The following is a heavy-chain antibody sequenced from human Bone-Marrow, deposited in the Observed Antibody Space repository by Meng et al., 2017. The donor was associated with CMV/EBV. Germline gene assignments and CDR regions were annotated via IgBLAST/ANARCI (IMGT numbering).Heavy chain of an antibody. J-gene: IGHJ4*02. CDR2: IIPILGIA. Sequence: SVKVSCKASGGTFSSYTISWVRQAPGQGREWMGRIIPILGIANYAQKFQGRVTITADKSTSTAYMELSSLRSEDTAVYYCARGVGGSTTLWGQGTLVTVSS. D-gene: IGHD2-2*01. CDR1: GGTFSSYT. CDR3: ARGVGGSTTL. V-gene: IGHV1-69*02.